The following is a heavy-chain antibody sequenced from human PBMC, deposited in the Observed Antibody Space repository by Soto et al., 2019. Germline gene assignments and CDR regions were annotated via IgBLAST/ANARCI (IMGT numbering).Heavy chain of an antibody. Sequence: GESLKISCKGSGYSFTSYWISWVRQMPGKGLEWMGRIDPSDSYTNYSPSFQGHVTISADKSISTAYLQWSSLKASDTAMYYCARLRPMVRGLGSSMDVWGQGTTVTVSS. V-gene: IGHV5-10-1*01. CDR3: ARLRPMVRGLGSSMDV. CDR2: IDPSDSYT. J-gene: IGHJ6*02. CDR1: GYSFTSYW. D-gene: IGHD3-10*01.